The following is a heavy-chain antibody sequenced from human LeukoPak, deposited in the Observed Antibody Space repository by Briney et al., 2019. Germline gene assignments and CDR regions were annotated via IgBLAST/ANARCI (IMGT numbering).Heavy chain of an antibody. CDR2: ISYSGST. J-gene: IGHJ3*02. V-gene: IGHV4-59*01. CDR3: ARHFPQKGGGITMVRGVRQPRGAFDI. D-gene: IGHD3-10*01. CDR1: GDSLSPYY. Sequence: PSETLSLTCSVSGDSLSPYYWSWIRQSPGKGLEWIGYISYSGSTNSHPSLKSRVSISVAMSKPQFYLELSSVTAADTAVYYCARHFPQKGGGITMVRGVRQPRGAFDIWGQGTMVTVSS.